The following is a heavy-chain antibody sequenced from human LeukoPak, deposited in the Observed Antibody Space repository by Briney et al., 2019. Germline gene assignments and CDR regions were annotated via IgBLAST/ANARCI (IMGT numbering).Heavy chain of an antibody. D-gene: IGHD5-24*01. CDR3: VREGTSGNGDGYNSYDY. J-gene: IGHJ4*02. V-gene: IGHV3-33*01. CDR2: IWYNGRNQ. Sequence: TGGSLRLSCAATGFTFSHFGMHWVRQAPGKGLEWVAVIWYNGRNQYYRDSVKGRFTISRDNFKNTLHLQMNSLRVEDTAMYYCVREGTSGNGDGYNSYDYWGQGTLVTVSS. CDR1: GFTFSHFG.